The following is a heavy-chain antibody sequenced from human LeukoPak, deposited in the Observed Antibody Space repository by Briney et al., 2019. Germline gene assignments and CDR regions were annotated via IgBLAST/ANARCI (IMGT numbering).Heavy chain of an antibody. V-gene: IGHV4-4*07. Sequence: KPSETLSLTCAVSGDSMTNYYWSWIRQPAGQGLEWIGRIYVSGRTNYNPSFKSRVSMSIDTSKKQFSLNLTSVSAADTAVYFCARDRWELTPAKGWFDSWGQGTLVTVSS. D-gene: IGHD1-26*01. CDR3: ARDRWELTPAKGWFDS. CDR1: GDSMTNYY. J-gene: IGHJ5*01. CDR2: IYVSGRT.